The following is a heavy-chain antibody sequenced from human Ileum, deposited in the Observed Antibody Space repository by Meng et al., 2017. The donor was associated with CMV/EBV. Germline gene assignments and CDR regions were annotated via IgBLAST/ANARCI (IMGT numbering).Heavy chain of an antibody. J-gene: IGHJ5*02. D-gene: IGHD3-10*01. CDR3: ARGPTMVRGVWGWFDP. V-gene: IGHV4-34*01. CDR1: GGSFSGYY. CDR2: INHSGST. Sequence: SETLSLTCAVYGGSFSGYYWSWIRQPPRKGLEWLGEINHSGSTNYNPSLKSRVTRSVDTSKNQFSLKLSSVTAADTAVYYCARGPTMVRGVWGWFDPWGQGTLVTVSS.